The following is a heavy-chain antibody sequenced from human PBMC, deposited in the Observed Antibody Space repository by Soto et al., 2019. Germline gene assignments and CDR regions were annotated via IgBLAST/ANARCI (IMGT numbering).Heavy chain of an antibody. V-gene: IGHV3-23*01. Sequence: PGGSLRLSCAASGFTFSSYAMSWVRQAPGKGLEWVSAISGSGGSTYYADSVKGRFTISRDNSKNTLYLQMNSLRAEDTAVYYCAKDGLRFLEWLSPMNYFDYWGQGTLVTVS. CDR1: GFTFSSYA. D-gene: IGHD3-3*01. CDR3: AKDGLRFLEWLSPMNYFDY. J-gene: IGHJ4*02. CDR2: ISGSGGST.